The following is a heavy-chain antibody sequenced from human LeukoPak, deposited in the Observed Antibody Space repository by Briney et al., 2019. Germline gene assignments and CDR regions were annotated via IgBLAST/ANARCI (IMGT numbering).Heavy chain of an antibody. CDR1: GGSISSYY. Sequence: PSETLSLTCTVSGGSISSYYWSWIRQPPGKGLGWIGYIYYSGSTNYNPSLKSRVTISVDTSKNQFSLKLSSVTAADTAVYYCARILPKYSGSSAPFDYWGQGTLVTVSS. D-gene: IGHD1-26*01. J-gene: IGHJ4*02. V-gene: IGHV4-59*01. CDR2: IYYSGST. CDR3: ARILPKYSGSSAPFDY.